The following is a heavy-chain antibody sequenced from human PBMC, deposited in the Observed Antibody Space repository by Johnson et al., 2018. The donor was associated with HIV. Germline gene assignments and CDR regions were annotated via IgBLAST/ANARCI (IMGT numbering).Heavy chain of an antibody. D-gene: IGHD2-15*01. CDR3: ARERYGSQAIDAFDI. CDR2: ISYHGSNQ. Sequence: VQLVESGGGVVQPGRSLRISCAASGFTFRSYAMHWVRQAPGKGLEWVAVISYHGSNQYYADSVKGRFTISRDNSKNTLYLQMNSLRAEDTAMYYCARERYGSQAIDAFDIWGQGTMVTVSS. J-gene: IGHJ3*02. CDR1: GFTFRSYA. V-gene: IGHV3-30*04.